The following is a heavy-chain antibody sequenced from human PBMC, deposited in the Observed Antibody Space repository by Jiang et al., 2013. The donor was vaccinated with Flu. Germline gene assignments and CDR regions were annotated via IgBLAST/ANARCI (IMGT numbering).Heavy chain of an antibody. D-gene: IGHD3-3*01. CDR2: IYPGDSDT. V-gene: IGHV5-51*01. J-gene: IGHJ6*03. Sequence: WVRQMPGKGLEWMGIIYPGDSDTRYSPSFQGQVTISADKSISTAYLQWSSLKASDTAMYYCAKTPEIYPTYMDVWGKGTTVTVSS. CDR3: AKTPEIYPTYMDV.